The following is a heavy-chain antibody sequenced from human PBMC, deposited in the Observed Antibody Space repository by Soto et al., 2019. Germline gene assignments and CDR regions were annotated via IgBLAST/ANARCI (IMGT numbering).Heavy chain of an antibody. J-gene: IGHJ3*02. CDR3: AADSPNSAFDI. D-gene: IGHD2-8*01. CDR2: ISAYNGNT. V-gene: IGHV1-18*01. Sequence: ASVKVSCKASGYTFTSYGISWVRQAPGQGLEWMGWISAYNGNTNYAQKFQERVTITRDMSTSTAYMELSSLRSEDTAVYYCAADSPNSAFDIWGQGTMVTVSS. CDR1: GYTFTSYG.